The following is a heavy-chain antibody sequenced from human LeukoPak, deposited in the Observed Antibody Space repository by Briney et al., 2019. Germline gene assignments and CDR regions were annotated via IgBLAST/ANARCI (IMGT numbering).Heavy chain of an antibody. CDR1: GFTFSSYW. Sequence: PGGSLRLSCAASGFTFSSYWIHWVRQAPGKGLVWVSRINSNGSSTRYADSVKGRFTISRDNAKNTLYLQMNSLRAEDTAMYYCARVLSSGWYKNWFDPWGQGTLVTVSS. V-gene: IGHV3-74*01. CDR3: ARVLSSGWYKNWFDP. J-gene: IGHJ5*02. D-gene: IGHD6-19*01. CDR2: INSNGSST.